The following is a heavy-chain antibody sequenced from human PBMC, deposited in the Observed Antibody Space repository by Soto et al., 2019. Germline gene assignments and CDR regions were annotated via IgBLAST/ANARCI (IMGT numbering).Heavy chain of an antibody. CDR2: ISYGGSNE. CDR3: AKGAPIAVSGTDY. V-gene: IGHV3-30*18. CDR1: GFTFSNYG. D-gene: IGHD6-19*01. J-gene: IGHJ4*02. Sequence: PGGSLRLSCAASGFTFSNYGMHWVRQAPGKGLEWVALISYGGSNEYYPDSVRGRFTVSRDNSKNTLYLHMNSLRPEDTAVYYCAKGAPIAVSGTDYWGQGTLVTVSS.